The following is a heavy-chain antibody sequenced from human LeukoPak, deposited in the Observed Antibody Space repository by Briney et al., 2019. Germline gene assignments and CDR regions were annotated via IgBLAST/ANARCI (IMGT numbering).Heavy chain of an antibody. Sequence: GASVKVSCKASGYTFTGYYMHWVRQAPGQGLEWMGWINPNSGGTNYAQKFQGRVTMTRDTSISTAYMELSRLRSDGTAVYYCARDLEVRGKGYYYYMDVWGKGTTVTVSS. V-gene: IGHV1-2*02. CDR1: GYTFTGYY. CDR3: ARDLEVRGKGYYYYMDV. J-gene: IGHJ6*03. CDR2: INPNSGGT. D-gene: IGHD3-10*01.